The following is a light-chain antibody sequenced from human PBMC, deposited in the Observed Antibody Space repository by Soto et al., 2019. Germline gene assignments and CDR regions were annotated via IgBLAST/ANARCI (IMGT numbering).Light chain of an antibody. CDR2: GNT. V-gene: IGLV1-40*01. CDR3: QSYDDSLSVHYV. Sequence: QAVVTQPPSVSGAPGQRVTISCTGSSSNIGSTYDVQWYQQLPGTAPKLLMHGNTDRPSGVPDRFSGSKSGTSASLAITGLQADDEADYYCQSYDDSLSVHYVFGTGTKLTVL. CDR1: SSNIGSTYD. J-gene: IGLJ1*01.